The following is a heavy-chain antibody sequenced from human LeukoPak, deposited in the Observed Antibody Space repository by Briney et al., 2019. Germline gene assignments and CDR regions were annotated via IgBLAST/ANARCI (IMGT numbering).Heavy chain of an antibody. CDR1: GFNFRSFS. Sequence: GGSLRLSCAASGFNFRSFSMTWVRQAPGKGLEWVSTVTSSGGSTYYADSVKGRFTNSRDNSKNTLYLQMSSLRAEDTAVYYCAKTMGAIDHDYWGQGTLVTVSS. J-gene: IGHJ4*02. V-gene: IGHV3-23*01. CDR2: VTSSGGST. CDR3: AKTMGAIDHDY. D-gene: IGHD1-26*01.